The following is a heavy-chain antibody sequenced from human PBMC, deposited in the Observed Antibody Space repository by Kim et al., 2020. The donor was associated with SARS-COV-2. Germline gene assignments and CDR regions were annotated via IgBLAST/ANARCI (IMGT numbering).Heavy chain of an antibody. V-gene: IGHV4-59*10. Sequence: NYNPSLKSRVTMSVDTSKNQFSLNLSSVTAADTAVYYCASYYGSGSSYFEYWGQGTVVTVSS. D-gene: IGHD3-10*01. CDR3: ASYYGSGSSYFEY. J-gene: IGHJ4*02.